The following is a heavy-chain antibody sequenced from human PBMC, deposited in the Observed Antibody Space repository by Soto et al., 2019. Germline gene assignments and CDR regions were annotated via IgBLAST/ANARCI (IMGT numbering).Heavy chain of an antibody. D-gene: IGHD3-10*01. V-gene: IGHV1-18*01. CDR1: GNTFASHG. Sequence: ASVKVSCKASGNTFASHGFSWVRQAPGQGLEWMGWISGFNGQTNYALKFQGRVTLTTDTSTSTAYMELSSLRSEDTAVYYCARGNGSGTHYGMDVWGQGTTVTVSS. CDR3: ARGNGSGTHYGMDV. CDR2: ISGFNGQT. J-gene: IGHJ6*02.